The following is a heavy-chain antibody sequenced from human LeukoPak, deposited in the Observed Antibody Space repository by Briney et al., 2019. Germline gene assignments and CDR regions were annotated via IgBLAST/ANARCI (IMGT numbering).Heavy chain of an antibody. V-gene: IGHV4-59*01. CDR1: GGSISDYY. CDR2: IHSIGGT. J-gene: IGHJ5*02. Sequence: SETLSLTCTVSGGSISDYYWTWIRQPPEKGLEWIGYIHSIGGTNYNPSLKSRVTTSVDTSKNQFSLKLSSVTAADTAFYYCARGHDYYYSGRQSWFDPWGQGTLVTVSS. D-gene: IGHD3-10*01. CDR3: ARGHDYYYSGRQSWFDP.